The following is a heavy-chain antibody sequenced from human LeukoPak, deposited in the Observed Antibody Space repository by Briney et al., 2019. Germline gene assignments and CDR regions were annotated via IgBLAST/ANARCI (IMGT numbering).Heavy chain of an antibody. D-gene: IGHD3-10*01. J-gene: IGHJ4*02. CDR2: IYYSGST. CDR3: VAYYYGSESSYLLDY. Sequence: RSETLSLTCTVSGGSISSTSYYWACIRQPPGKGLEWIGSIYYSGSTYYNPSLKSRVTISVDTSKNQFSLKLSSVTAADTAVYYCVAYYYGSESSYLLDYWGQGTLVTVSS. V-gene: IGHV4-39*01. CDR1: GGSISSTSYY.